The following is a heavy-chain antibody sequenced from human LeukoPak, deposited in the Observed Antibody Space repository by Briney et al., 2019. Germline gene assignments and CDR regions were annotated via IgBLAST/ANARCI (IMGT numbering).Heavy chain of an antibody. CDR1: GFTFSSYA. J-gene: IGHJ4*02. V-gene: IGHV3-23*01. CDR2: ISGNGGNT. CDR3: ARDGAYYYGYYPFDY. Sequence: GGSLRLSCAASGFTFSSYAMSWVRQAPGKGLEWVSGISGNGGNTYYADSVKGRFTISRDNSKNTLYLQMNSLRAEDTAVYYCARDGAYYYGYYPFDYWGQGTLVTVSS. D-gene: IGHD3-10*01.